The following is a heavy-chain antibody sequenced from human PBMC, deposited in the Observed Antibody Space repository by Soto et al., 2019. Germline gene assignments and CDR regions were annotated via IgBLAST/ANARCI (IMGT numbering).Heavy chain of an antibody. CDR3: ARAVDAAMDPLDY. CDR1: GFTVSSNY. CDR2: LYPDGRA. Sequence: GGSLRLSCAASGFTVSSNYLTWVRQAPGKGLKWVSVLYPDGRAYYADSVKGRFTISRDNSKNTLYLQMTSLRSEDAAVYFCARAVDAAMDPLDYWGQGTLVTVSS. D-gene: IGHD5-18*01. V-gene: IGHV3-53*05. J-gene: IGHJ4*02.